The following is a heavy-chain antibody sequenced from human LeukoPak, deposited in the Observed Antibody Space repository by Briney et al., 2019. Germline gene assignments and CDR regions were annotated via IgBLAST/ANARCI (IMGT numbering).Heavy chain of an antibody. D-gene: IGHD6-19*01. CDR2: IIPIFGTA. V-gene: IGHV1-69*05. Sequence: SVKVSCKASGYTFTSYDISWVRQAPGQGLEWMGGIIPIFGTANYAQKFQGRVTITTDESASTAYMELSSLRSEDTAVYYCARVGSGYFDYWGQGTLVTVSS. J-gene: IGHJ4*02. CDR3: ARVGSGYFDY. CDR1: GYTFTSYD.